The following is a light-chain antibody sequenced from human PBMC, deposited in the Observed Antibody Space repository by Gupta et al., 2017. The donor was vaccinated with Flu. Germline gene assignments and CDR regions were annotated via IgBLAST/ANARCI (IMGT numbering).Light chain of an antibody. Sequence: SSDVGGYNYVSWYQQYPGKAPKLMIYDVSNRPSGVSNRFSGSKSGNTASLTISGLQAEDEADYYCSSYTRSNAWVFGGGTKLTVL. CDR2: DVS. CDR3: SSYTRSNAWV. CDR1: SSDVGGYNY. V-gene: IGLV2-14*04. J-gene: IGLJ3*02.